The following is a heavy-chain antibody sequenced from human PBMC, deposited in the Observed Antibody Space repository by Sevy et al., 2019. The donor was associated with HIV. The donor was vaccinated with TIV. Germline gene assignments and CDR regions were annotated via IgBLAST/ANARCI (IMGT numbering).Heavy chain of an antibody. D-gene: IGHD2-2*02. Sequence: GESLKISCKGSGYSFTSYWIGWVRQMPGKGLEWMGIIYPGDSDTRYSPSFQGQVTISADKSISTAYLQWSSLKASDTAMYYCARQFCSSTSCYIYWFDPWGQGTLVTVSS. CDR3: ARQFCSSTSCYIYWFDP. V-gene: IGHV5-51*01. CDR1: GYSFTSYW. J-gene: IGHJ5*02. CDR2: IYPGDSDT.